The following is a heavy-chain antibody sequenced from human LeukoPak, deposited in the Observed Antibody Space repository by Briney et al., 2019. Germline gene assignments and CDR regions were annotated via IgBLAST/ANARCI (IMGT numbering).Heavy chain of an antibody. CDR1: GFTFSSYA. Sequence: GGSLRLSCAASGFTFSSYAMHWVRQAPGKGLEWVAVISYDGSNKYYADSVKGRFTISRDNSKNTLYLQMNSLRAEDTAVYYCARDGPWIQLWLPSRGYFDYWGQGTLVTVPS. CDR2: ISYDGSNK. J-gene: IGHJ4*02. D-gene: IGHD5-18*01. CDR3: ARDGPWIQLWLPSRGYFDY. V-gene: IGHV3-30-3*01.